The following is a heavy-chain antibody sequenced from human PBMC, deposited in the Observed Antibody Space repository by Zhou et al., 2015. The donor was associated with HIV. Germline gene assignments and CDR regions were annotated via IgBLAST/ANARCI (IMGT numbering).Heavy chain of an antibody. CDR1: GFTFSTYS. J-gene: IGHJ4*02. CDR2: ISYDGSNQ. D-gene: IGHD1-26*01. Sequence: QVQLVESGGGVVQTGRSLRLSCSPSGFTFSTYSMHWVRQAPGKGLEWVAVISYDGSNQYYADLVKGRFTISRDNSKNTLYLQMNSLRVEDTAVYYCARAPRELPPDCWGQGTLVTVSS. CDR3: ARAPRELPPDC. V-gene: IGHV3-30-3*01.